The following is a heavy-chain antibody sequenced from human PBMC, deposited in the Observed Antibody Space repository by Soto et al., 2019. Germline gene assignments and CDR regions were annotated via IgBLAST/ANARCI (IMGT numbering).Heavy chain of an antibody. J-gene: IGHJ5*02. CDR2: IYWDDDK. D-gene: IGHD4-17*01. Sequence: QITLKESGPTLVKPTQTLTLTCTFSGFSLTTSGVGVGWIRQPPGKALEWLALIYWDDDKRYSPSLKSRLTNPQDTSKTQVVLTMTNMAPADTATYFCAPMTTTVSWWFDPWGQGTLVTVSS. V-gene: IGHV2-5*02. CDR1: GFSLTTSGVG. CDR3: APMTTTVSWWFDP.